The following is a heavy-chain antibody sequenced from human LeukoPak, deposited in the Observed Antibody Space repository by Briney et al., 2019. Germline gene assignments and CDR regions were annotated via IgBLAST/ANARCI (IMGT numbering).Heavy chain of an antibody. Sequence: PGGSLRLSCAASGFTFDDYAMHWVRQAPGKGLEWVSGISWNSGSIGYADSVKGRFTISRDNAKNSLYLQMNSQRAEDTALYYCAKGPPRGDYYDSSGYYHYWGQGTLVTVSS. CDR1: GFTFDDYA. V-gene: IGHV3-9*01. CDR2: ISWNSGSI. D-gene: IGHD3-22*01. CDR3: AKGPPRGDYYDSSGYYHY. J-gene: IGHJ4*02.